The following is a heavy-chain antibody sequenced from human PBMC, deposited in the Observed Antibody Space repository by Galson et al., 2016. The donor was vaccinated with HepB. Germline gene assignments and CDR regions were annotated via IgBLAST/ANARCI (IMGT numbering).Heavy chain of an antibody. Sequence: SVKVSCKASGYTFTEYDMNWVRQATGQGLEWMGWMNPNSGNRGYAQKFQGRVTMTRDTSIKTAFMELSSLRSEDTAVYFCVGGGVSGNFAWREAEHWGQGSLVTVSS. CDR2: MNPNSGNR. D-gene: IGHD1-26*01. CDR1: GYTFTEYD. V-gene: IGHV1-8*01. J-gene: IGHJ4*02. CDR3: VGGGVSGNFAWREAEH.